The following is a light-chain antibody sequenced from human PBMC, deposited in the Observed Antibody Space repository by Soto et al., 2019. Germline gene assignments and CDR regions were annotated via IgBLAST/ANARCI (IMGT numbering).Light chain of an antibody. Sequence: QSVLTQPASVSGSPGQSITISCTGTSSDVGGYNYVSWYQQHPGKAPKLMIYEVSNRPSGVSTRFSGSKSGNTASLTISGLQTEDEAYYYCSSYTSSTTWVFGGGTKVTVL. CDR2: EVS. CDR3: SSYTSSTTWV. V-gene: IGLV2-14*01. J-gene: IGLJ3*02. CDR1: SSDVGGYNY.